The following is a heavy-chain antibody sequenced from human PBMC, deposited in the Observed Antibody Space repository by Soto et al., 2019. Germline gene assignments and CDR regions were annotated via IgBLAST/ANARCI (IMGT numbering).Heavy chain of an antibody. J-gene: IGHJ6*02. V-gene: IGHV3-30-3*01. CDR3: ARDYYYGMDV. CDR1: GFTFSSYA. Sequence: QVQLVESGGGVVQPGRSLRLSCAASGFTFSSYAMHWVRQAPGKGLEWVAVISYDGSNKYYADSVKGRFTISRDNSKNTPYLQMNSLRAEDTAVYYCARDYYYGMDVWGQGTTVTVSS. CDR2: ISYDGSNK.